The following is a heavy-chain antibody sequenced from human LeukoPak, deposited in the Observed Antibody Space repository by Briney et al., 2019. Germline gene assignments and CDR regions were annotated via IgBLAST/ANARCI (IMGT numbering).Heavy chain of an antibody. Sequence: SETLSLTCTVSGGSISNYYWSWIRQPAGKGLEWIGRIYTSGSPNYNPSLKSRVTISVDTSKSQFSLTLGSVTAADTAVYFCARLSPPGRSSVKGKYYFDYWGQGALVTVSS. V-gene: IGHV4-4*07. CDR2: IYTSGSP. D-gene: IGHD6-6*01. J-gene: IGHJ4*02. CDR1: GGSISNYY. CDR3: ARLSPPGRSSVKGKYYFDY.